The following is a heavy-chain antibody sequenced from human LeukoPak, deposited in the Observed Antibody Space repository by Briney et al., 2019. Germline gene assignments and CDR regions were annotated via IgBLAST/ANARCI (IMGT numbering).Heavy chain of an antibody. J-gene: IGHJ6*03. Sequence: KPSETLSLTCTVSGGSISSYYWSWIRQPAGKGLEWIGRIYTSGSTNYNPSLKSRVTMSVDTSKSQFSLKLSSVTAADTAVYYCAREKYYDILTGFRPYYYYYMDVWGKGTTVTVSS. D-gene: IGHD3-9*01. CDR1: GGSISSYY. CDR2: IYTSGST. CDR3: AREKYYDILTGFRPYYYYYMDV. V-gene: IGHV4-4*07.